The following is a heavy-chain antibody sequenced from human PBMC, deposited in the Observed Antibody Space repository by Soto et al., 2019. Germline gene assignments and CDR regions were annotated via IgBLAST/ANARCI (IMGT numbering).Heavy chain of an antibody. J-gene: IGHJ6*02. V-gene: IGHV1-69*13. CDR2: IIPIFGTA. CDR3: AREYYYDSSGYPLLNYYYGMDV. D-gene: IGHD3-22*01. CDR1: GGTFSSYA. Sequence: VASVKVSCKASGGTFSSYAISWVRQAPGQGLEWMGGIIPIFGTANYAQKFQGRVTITADESTSTAYMELSSLRSEDTAVYYCAREYYYDSSGYPLLNYYYGMDVWGQGTTVTVSS.